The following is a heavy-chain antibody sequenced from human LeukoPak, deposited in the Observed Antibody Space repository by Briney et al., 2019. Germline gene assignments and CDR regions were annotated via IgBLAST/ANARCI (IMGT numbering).Heavy chain of an antibody. CDR1: GYTFTSYD. Sequence: ASVTVSFKSSGYTFTSYDINWVRQATGQGLEWMGWMNPNSGNTGYAQKFQGRVTMTRNTSISTAYMELSSLRSEDTAVYYCARGRGGQLAPFDYWGQGTLVTVSS. D-gene: IGHD6-13*01. CDR2: MNPNSGNT. J-gene: IGHJ4*02. V-gene: IGHV1-8*01. CDR3: ARGRGGQLAPFDY.